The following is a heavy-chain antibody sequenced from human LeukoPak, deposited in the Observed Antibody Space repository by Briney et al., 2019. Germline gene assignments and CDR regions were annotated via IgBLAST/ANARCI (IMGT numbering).Heavy chain of an antibody. D-gene: IGHD3-10*01. CDR3: ATEHNYYGSGSYYTSDY. CDR1: GYTLTELS. Sequence: ASVKVSCKVSGYTLTELSMHWVRQAPGKGLEWMGGFDPEDGETIYAQKFQGRVTMTEDTSTDTAYMELSSLGSEDTAVYYCATEHNYYGSGSYYTSDYWGQGTLVTVSS. J-gene: IGHJ4*02. CDR2: FDPEDGET. V-gene: IGHV1-24*01.